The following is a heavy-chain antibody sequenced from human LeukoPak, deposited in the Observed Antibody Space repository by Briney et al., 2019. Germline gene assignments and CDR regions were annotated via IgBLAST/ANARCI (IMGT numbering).Heavy chain of an antibody. V-gene: IGHV6-1*01. CDR3: VRVGVARSSSSQLDY. CDR1: GDSVSSNSAA. Sequence: SQTLSLTCAVSGDSVSSNSAAWNWIRQSPSRGLEWLGRTYYRSKWYNDYAVSVKSRITINPDTSKNQFSLQLNSVTPEDTAVYYCVRVGVARSSSSQLDYWGQGTLVTVPS. J-gene: IGHJ4*02. D-gene: IGHD6-13*01. CDR2: TYYRSKWYN.